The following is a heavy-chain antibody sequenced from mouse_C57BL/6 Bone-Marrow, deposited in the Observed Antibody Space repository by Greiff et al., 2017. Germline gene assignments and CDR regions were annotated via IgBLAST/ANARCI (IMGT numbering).Heavy chain of an antibody. D-gene: IGHD1-1*01. CDR1: GYTFTSYW. J-gene: IGHJ4*01. V-gene: IGHV1-72*01. CDR2: IDPKSGGT. Sequence: QVQLQQPGAELVKPGASVKLSCKASGYTFTSYWMHWVKQRPGRGLEWIGRIDPKSGGTKYNEKFKSKATLTVDKPSSTAYMQLSSLTSEDSAGYYCARGGILYYCYYYAMDYWGQGTSVTVSS. CDR3: ARGGILYYCYYYAMDY.